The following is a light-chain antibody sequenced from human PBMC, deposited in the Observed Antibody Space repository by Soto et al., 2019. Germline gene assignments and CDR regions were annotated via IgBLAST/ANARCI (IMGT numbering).Light chain of an antibody. Sequence: QSVLTQPPSASGTPGQSVTSSCSGSSSNIGSNTVNWYQQLPGTAPKLLIHSNNQRPSGVPDRFSGSKSGTSASLAISGLQSEDEADYYCAAWDDSLNGYVFGTGTKVTVL. J-gene: IGLJ1*01. CDR3: AAWDDSLNGYV. CDR2: SNN. V-gene: IGLV1-44*01. CDR1: SSNIGSNT.